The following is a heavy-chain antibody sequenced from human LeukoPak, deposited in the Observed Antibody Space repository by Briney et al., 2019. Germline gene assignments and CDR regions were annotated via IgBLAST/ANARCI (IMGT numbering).Heavy chain of an antibody. CDR3: ASGPAVYYYYYMDV. CDR1: GGSISSYY. Sequence: SETLSLTCSVSGGSISSYYWSWIRQPAGKGREWIGRIYTTGNTDYNPSLKSRVTMSVDTSKNQFSLKLSSVTAADTAVYYCASGPAVYYYYYMDVWGKGTMVTVSS. J-gene: IGHJ6*03. D-gene: IGHD6-19*01. V-gene: IGHV4-4*07. CDR2: IYTTGNT.